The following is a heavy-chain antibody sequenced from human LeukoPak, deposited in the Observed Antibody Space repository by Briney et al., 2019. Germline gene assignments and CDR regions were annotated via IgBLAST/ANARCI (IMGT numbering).Heavy chain of an antibody. Sequence: GGSLRLSCAASRFTFSNYAMHWVRQAPGKGLEHVSAISSNGGNTHYANSVKGRFTISRDNSKNTLYPQMGSLRAEDMAVYYCARLPVDAFDIWGQGTMVTVSS. CDR3: ARLPVDAFDI. D-gene: IGHD1-14*01. J-gene: IGHJ3*02. V-gene: IGHV3-64*01. CDR1: RFTFSNYA. CDR2: ISSNGGNT.